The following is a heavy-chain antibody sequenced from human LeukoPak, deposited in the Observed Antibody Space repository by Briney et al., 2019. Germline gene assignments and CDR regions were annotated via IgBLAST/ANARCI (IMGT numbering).Heavy chain of an antibody. V-gene: IGHV3-23*01. Sequence: GGSLRLSCAASGFTFSSYAMSWVRQAPGKGLEWVSAISGSGGSTYYADPVKGRFTISRDNSKNTLYLQMNSLRAEDTAVYYCAKAVVPAAEGPHWFDPWGQGTLVTVSS. CDR2: ISGSGGST. CDR3: AKAVVPAAEGPHWFDP. D-gene: IGHD2-2*01. CDR1: GFTFSSYA. J-gene: IGHJ5*02.